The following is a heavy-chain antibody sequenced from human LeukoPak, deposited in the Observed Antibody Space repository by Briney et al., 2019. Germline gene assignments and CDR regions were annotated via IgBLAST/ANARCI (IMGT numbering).Heavy chain of an antibody. CDR1: GFTFSSYG. J-gene: IGHJ4*02. V-gene: IGHV3-30*02. D-gene: IGHD4-17*01. Sequence: GGSLRLSCAASGFTFSSYGMHWVRQAPGKGLEWVAFIRYDGSNKYYADSVKGRFTISRDNSKNTLYLQMNSLRAEDTAVYYCAKDEGATVTTFIWGQGTLVTVSS. CDR3: AKDEGATVTTFI. CDR2: IRYDGSNK.